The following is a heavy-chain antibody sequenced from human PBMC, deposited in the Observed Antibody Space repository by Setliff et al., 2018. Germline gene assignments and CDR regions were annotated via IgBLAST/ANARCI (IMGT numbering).Heavy chain of an antibody. D-gene: IGHD5-12*01. V-gene: IGHV4-39*07. CDR2: ISYGGNT. CDR1: GVSISANHY. Sequence: SETLSLTCTVSGVSISANHYWGWIRQPPGKGLEWIGSISYGGNTYYNPSLNSRVTISVDTSKNQFSLKLSSVTAADTAVYYCARERGYSGYDYWGQGTLVTVS. J-gene: IGHJ4*02. CDR3: ARERGYSGYDY.